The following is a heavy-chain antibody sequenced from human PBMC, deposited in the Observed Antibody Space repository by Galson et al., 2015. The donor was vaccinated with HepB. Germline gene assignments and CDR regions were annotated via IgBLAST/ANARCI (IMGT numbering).Heavy chain of an antibody. CDR3: ARLKAVAAAGAGYLDY. CDR1: GLSSGTNW. D-gene: IGHD6-13*01. CDR2: IDLDDSET. J-gene: IGHJ4*02. V-gene: IGHV5-51*03. Sequence: QSGAEVKKLGESLRISCKVSGLSSGTNWIAWVRQMPEKGLELMGIIDLDDSETRYSPSFEGQVTISADGSIDTAYLQWSSLKASDSAIYFCARLKAVAAAGAGYLDYWGQGALITVSS.